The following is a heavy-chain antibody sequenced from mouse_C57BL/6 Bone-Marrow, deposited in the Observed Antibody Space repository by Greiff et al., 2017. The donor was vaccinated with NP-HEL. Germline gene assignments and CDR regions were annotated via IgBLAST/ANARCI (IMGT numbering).Heavy chain of an antibody. J-gene: IGHJ3*01. CDR1: GYTFTTYW. CDR2: IDPSDSYT. D-gene: IGHD1-1*01. V-gene: IGHV1-50*01. Sequence: QVQLQQPGAELVKPGASVKLSCKASGYTFTTYWMQWVKQRPGQGLEGIGEIDPSDSYTNYNQKFKGKATLTVNTSSSTAYMQLSSLTSEDSAVYYCARKAYYGRSYEFAYWGQGTLVTVSA. CDR3: ARKAYYGRSYEFAY.